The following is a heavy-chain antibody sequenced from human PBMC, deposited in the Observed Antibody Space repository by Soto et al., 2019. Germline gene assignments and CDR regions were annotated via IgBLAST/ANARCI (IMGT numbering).Heavy chain of an antibody. CDR1: GYSFGGYG. D-gene: IGHD6-19*01. CDR3: ARDQGGWRSQVRFDY. Sequence: QVQLVQSGAEVKKPGASVKVSCKASGYSFGGYGVTWVRQAPGQGLEWMGWISAYNGNTNYAQKFQGRVTMTTDTSTTTAYIELRSLRSDDTAVYYCARDQGGWRSQVRFDYWGQGTLVTVSS. V-gene: IGHV1-18*01. CDR2: ISAYNGNT. J-gene: IGHJ4*02.